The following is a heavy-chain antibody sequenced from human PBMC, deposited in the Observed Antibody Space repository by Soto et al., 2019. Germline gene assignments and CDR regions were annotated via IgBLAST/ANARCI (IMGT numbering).Heavy chain of an antibody. J-gene: IGHJ4*02. Sequence: LETLSLTCAFYGGSISTYYWNLIRQTPGKGLEWIGYIHHSGSTYYNPALQRRAAISIDRSKTRFSLKLTSVTAADTAVYYCARGFGGVSLDYFDFWGQGTQVTVSS. CDR3: ARGFGGVSLDYFDF. CDR1: GGSISTYY. D-gene: IGHD3-16*01. V-gene: IGHV4-59*01. CDR2: IHHSGST.